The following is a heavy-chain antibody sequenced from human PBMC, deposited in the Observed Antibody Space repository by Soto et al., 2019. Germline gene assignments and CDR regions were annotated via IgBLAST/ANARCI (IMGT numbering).Heavy chain of an antibody. CDR1: GYIFTSYY. D-gene: IGHD3-10*01. CDR3: SRVDPGETSPFDH. J-gene: IGHJ4*02. V-gene: IGHV1-46*03. CDR2: INPFDGSR. Sequence: ASVKVSCKASGYIFTSYYIHWVRQAPGQGLEWMGWINPFDGSRMFAQSYQGRVTMTRDTSTSTVYMEVSSLRSEDTAVYYCSRVDPGETSPFDHWGQGTLVTVSS.